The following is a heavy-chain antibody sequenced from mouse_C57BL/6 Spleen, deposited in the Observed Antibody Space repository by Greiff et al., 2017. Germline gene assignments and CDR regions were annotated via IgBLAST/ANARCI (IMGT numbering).Heavy chain of an antibody. V-gene: IGHV1-15*01. CDR2: IDPETGGT. CDR1: GYTFTDYE. Sequence: LQESGAELVRPGASVTLSCKASGYTFTDYEMHWVKQTPVHGLEWIGAIDPETGGTAYNQKFKGKAILTADKSSSTAYMELRSLTSEDSAVYYCTRWDYWGQGTTLTVSS. J-gene: IGHJ2*01. CDR3: TRWDY.